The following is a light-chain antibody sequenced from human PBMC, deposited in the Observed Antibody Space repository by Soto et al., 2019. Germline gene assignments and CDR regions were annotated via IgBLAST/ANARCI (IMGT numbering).Light chain of an antibody. CDR1: QSVSSY. CDR2: GAS. V-gene: IGKV3-11*01. CDR3: QQREKSPRT. J-gene: IGKJ2*01. Sequence: EIVLTQSPATLSLSPGERATLSCRASQSVSSYLAWYQHKPGQAPRLLIYGASNRATVIPARFSGRGSGTDVTRPISSVESGHSAVYYSQQREKSPRTFGEGPKRAVK.